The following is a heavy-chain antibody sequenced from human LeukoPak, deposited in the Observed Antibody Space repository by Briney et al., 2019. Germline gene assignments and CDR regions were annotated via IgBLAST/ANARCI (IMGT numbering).Heavy chain of an antibody. CDR2: IYPNGGGT. Sequence: ASVKVSCKASGYTFTDRYIHWVRQAPGQGLEWMGWIYPNGGGTNYAQKFQGRVTMTRDTSISTAYMELSRLRSDDTAVYYCARVRSGSLDDSSGPNWFDPWGQGILVTVSS. J-gene: IGHJ5*02. CDR1: GYTFTDRY. CDR3: ARVRSGSLDDSSGPNWFDP. V-gene: IGHV1-2*02. D-gene: IGHD3-22*01.